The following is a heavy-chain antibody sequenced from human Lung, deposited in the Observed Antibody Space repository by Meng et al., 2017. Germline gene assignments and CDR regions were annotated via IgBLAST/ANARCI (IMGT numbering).Heavy chain of an antibody. CDR3: ARGDYGGWPDP. Sequence: HVQLVQSGEEVTKPGDSVNVSCRTYGYPFTQDAVHWVRQAPGQRLEWMGWMYTNNGNTKSSQKFQGRVTMTRDTSASTAYMELSSLRSEDTAVYYCARGDYGGWPDPWGQGTLVTVSS. CDR1: GYPFTQDA. J-gene: IGHJ5*02. V-gene: IGHV1-3*04. D-gene: IGHD4-17*01. CDR2: MYTNNGNT.